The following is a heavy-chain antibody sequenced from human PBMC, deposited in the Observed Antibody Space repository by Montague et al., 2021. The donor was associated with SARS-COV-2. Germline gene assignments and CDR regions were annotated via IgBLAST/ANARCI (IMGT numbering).Heavy chain of an antibody. Sequence: SETLSLTCTVSGGSISSYYWSWIRQPPGKGLEWIGYVYYSGSTNYNPSLKSRVTISVDTSKNQFSLKLSSVTAADTAMYYCAVNSNYYYYGMDVWGQGTTVTVSS. V-gene: IGHV4-59*08. J-gene: IGHJ6*02. CDR2: VYYSGST. CDR3: AVNSNYYYYGMDV. CDR1: GGSISSYY. D-gene: IGHD4-11*01.